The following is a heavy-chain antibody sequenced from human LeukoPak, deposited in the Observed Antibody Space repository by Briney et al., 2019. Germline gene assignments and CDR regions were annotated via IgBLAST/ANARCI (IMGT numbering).Heavy chain of an antibody. V-gene: IGHV1-24*01. CDR3: ATAGIAAAGTLDY. D-gene: IGHD6-13*01. Sequence: ASVKVSCKVSGYTLTELSMHCVRQAPGKGLEWMGGFDPEDGETIYAQKFQGRVTMTEDTSTDTAYMELSSLRSEDTAVYYCATAGIAAAGTLDYWGQGTLVTVSS. CDR1: GYTLTELS. J-gene: IGHJ4*02. CDR2: FDPEDGET.